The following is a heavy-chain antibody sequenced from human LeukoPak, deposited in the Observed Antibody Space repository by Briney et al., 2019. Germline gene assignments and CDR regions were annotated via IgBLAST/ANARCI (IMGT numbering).Heavy chain of an antibody. D-gene: IGHD3-9*01. CDR1: GFTFSSYW. CDR3: ATELLTPLDY. CDR2: INSDGSIT. V-gene: IGHV3-74*01. J-gene: IGHJ4*02. Sequence: GGSLRLSCAASGFTFSSYWMHWVRQAPEKGLVWVSRINSDGSITSYADSVKGRFTISRDNAKNTLYLQMNSLRAEDTAVYYCATELLTPLDYWGQGTLVTVSS.